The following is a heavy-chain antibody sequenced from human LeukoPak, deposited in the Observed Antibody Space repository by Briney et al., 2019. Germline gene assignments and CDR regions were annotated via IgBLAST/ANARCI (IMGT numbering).Heavy chain of an antibody. CDR3: TTSQITFWGINGIDLDY. CDR1: GFTFSNAW. D-gene: IGHD3-16*02. Sequence: PGGSLRLSCAASGFTFSNAWMNWVRQAPGKGLEWVGRIKSKTDGGTTDYAAPVKGRFTISRDDSKNTLYLQMNSLKTEDTAVYYCTTSQITFWGINGIDLDYWGQGNPGHRLL. V-gene: IGHV3-15*07. J-gene: IGHJ4*01. CDR2: IKSKTDGGTT.